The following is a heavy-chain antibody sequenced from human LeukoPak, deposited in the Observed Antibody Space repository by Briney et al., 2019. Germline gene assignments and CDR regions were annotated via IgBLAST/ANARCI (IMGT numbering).Heavy chain of an antibody. CDR1: GYTFTSYG. CDR3: AREVDSGTYYAFDY. CDR2: INPNSGVT. V-gene: IGHV1-2*02. J-gene: IGHJ4*02. Sequence: ASVKVSCKASGYTFTSYGISWVRQDPGQGLEWMGRINPNSGVTNYAQKFQGRVTMTRDTSISTAYMELSRLRSDDTAVYYCAREVDSGTYYAFDYWGQGTLVTVSS. D-gene: IGHD3-10*01.